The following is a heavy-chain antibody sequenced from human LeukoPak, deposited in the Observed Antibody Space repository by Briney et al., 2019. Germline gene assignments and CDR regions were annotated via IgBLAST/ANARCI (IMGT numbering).Heavy chain of an antibody. CDR2: ISGSGGST. Sequence: GGSLRLSCAASGFTFSSYAMSWVRQAPGKGLEWVSAISGSGGSTYYADSVKGRFTISRDNSKNTLYLQMNSLRAEDTAVYYCAKGMVRVRGVIPDAFDIWGQGTMVTVSS. V-gene: IGHV3-23*01. D-gene: IGHD3-10*01. CDR3: AKGMVRVRGVIPDAFDI. J-gene: IGHJ3*02. CDR1: GFTFSSYA.